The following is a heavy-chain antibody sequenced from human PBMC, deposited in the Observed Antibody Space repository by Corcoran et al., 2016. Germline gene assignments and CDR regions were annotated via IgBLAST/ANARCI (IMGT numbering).Heavy chain of an antibody. V-gene: IGHV1-18*01. CDR3: ARGDYARFDP. CDR2: ISAYNRNT. D-gene: IGHD4-17*01. Sequence: QGPLVPSGGEVRKPGASVKVSCQASGYTFSSYAISWVRQAPGQGLEWMGWISAYNRNTNYAQKFQDRVTMTTDTSTSTAYMELRSLRSEDTAVYYWARGDYARFDPWGQGTLVTVS. CDR1: GYTFSSYA. J-gene: IGHJ5*02.